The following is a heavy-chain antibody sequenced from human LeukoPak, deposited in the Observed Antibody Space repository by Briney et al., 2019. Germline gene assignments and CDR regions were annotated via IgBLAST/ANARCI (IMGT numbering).Heavy chain of an antibody. J-gene: IGHJ4*02. Sequence: ASVKVSCKASGYTFTVYSINWLRPAPGQGPEWMGWITTSTGKPTYAQGFTGRFVFSLDTSVSTTYLHINSLKAEDTAVYYCARDASMINFDYWGQGSLVTVSS. D-gene: IGHD3-16*01. CDR3: ARDASMINFDY. CDR1: GYTFTVYS. CDR2: ITTSTGKP. V-gene: IGHV7-4-1*02.